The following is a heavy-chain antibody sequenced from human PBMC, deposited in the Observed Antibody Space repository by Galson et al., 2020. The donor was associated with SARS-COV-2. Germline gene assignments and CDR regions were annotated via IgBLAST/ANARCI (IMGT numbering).Heavy chain of an antibody. CDR2: IHPRASDT. V-gene: IGHV5-51*01. CDR3: ARVRYDFWSGFVFDAFDV. Sequence: KIGESLKISCKGTGYTFTTNWIGWVRQMPGQGLEWMGIIHPRASDTRYSPSFGGQVTIPADKSLTTTFLQWSSLKASDTAIYYCARVRYDFWSGFVFDAFDVWGQGTMVTVP. J-gene: IGHJ3*01. D-gene: IGHD3-3*01. CDR1: GYTFTTNW.